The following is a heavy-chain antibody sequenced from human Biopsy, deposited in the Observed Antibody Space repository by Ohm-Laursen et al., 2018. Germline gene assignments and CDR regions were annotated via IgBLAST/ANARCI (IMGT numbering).Heavy chain of an antibody. V-gene: IGHV3-43D*04. J-gene: IGHJ5*02. D-gene: IGHD4-11*01. CDR1: GFSVADYA. Sequence: SLRLSCSASGFSVADYAMHWVRQVSGKGLEWVSFIGWDGANTYYGGSVRGRFTISRDNDKNALYLQMNSLRLEDSGFYYCAKGSKQLQDAGGVDAWGQGTLVTVSS. CDR2: IGWDGANT. CDR3: AKGSKQLQDAGGVDA.